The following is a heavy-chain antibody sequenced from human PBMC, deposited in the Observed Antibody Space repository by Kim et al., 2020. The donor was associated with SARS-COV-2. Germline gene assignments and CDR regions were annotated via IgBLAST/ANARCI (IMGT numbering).Heavy chain of an antibody. CDR3: ARRSGSSWYWYFDY. J-gene: IGHJ4*02. V-gene: IGHV5-51*01. Sequence: SPSFQGQVTISADKSISTAYLQWSSLKASDTAMYYCARRSGSSWYWYFDYWGQGTLVTVSS. D-gene: IGHD6-13*01.